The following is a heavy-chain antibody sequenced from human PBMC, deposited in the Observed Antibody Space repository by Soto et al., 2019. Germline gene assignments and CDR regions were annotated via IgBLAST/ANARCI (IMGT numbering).Heavy chain of an antibody. CDR3: AKAPSGYVDENFDY. Sequence: PGGSLRLSCAASGFTFSSYAMSWVRQAPGKGLEWVSAISGSGGSTYYADSVKGRFTISRDNSKNTLYLQMDSLRAEDTAVYYCAKAPSGYVDENFDYWGQGPLVTVSS. J-gene: IGHJ4*02. CDR1: GFTFSSYA. D-gene: IGHD5-12*01. CDR2: ISGSGGST. V-gene: IGHV3-23*01.